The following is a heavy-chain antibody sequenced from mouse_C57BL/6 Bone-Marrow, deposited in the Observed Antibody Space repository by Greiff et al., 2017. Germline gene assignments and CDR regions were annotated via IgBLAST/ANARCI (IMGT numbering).Heavy chain of an antibody. V-gene: IGHV1-69*01. Sequence: VQLQQPGAELVMPGASVSLSCTASGYTFTSYWMHWVKQRPGQGLEWIGEIDPSDSYTNYNQKFKGKSTLTVDKSSSTAYMQLSSLTSEDSAVYYCARDSYYYGSSLFAYWGQGTLVTVSA. D-gene: IGHD1-1*01. CDR3: ARDSYYYGSSLFAY. CDR1: GYTFTSYW. CDR2: IDPSDSYT. J-gene: IGHJ3*01.